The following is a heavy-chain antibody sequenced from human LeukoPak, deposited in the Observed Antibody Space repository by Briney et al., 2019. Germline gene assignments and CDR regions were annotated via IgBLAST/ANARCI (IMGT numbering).Heavy chain of an antibody. J-gene: IGHJ4*02. D-gene: IGHD3-10*01. CDR2: ISYDGSDK. Sequence: GGSLRLSCAASGFTFSLYGMHWVRQAPGKGLEWVAIISYDGSDKYYADSVKGRFTISRDNSKNTLYLQMNSLRAEDTAVYYRAKDNAYYYADYWGQGTLVTVSS. CDR3: AKDNAYYYADY. V-gene: IGHV3-30*18. CDR1: GFTFSLYG.